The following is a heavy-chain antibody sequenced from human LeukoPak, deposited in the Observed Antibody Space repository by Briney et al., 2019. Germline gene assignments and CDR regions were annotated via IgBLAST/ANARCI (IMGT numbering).Heavy chain of an antibody. CDR1: GFIFSSHG. D-gene: IGHD2-2*01. J-gene: IGHJ3*02. CDR3: AKSAGYCSSTSCRPSDDAFDI. Sequence: PGGSLRLSCAASGFIFSSHGMNWVRQAPGKGLEWVSAISGSGGSTYYADSVKGRFTISRDNSKNTLYLQMNSLRAEDTAVYYCAKSAGYCSSTSCRPSDDAFDIWGQGTMVTVSS. CDR2: ISGSGGST. V-gene: IGHV3-23*01.